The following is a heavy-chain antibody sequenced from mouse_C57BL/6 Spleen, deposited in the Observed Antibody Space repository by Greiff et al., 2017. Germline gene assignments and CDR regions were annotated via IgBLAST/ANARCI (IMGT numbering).Heavy chain of an antibody. V-gene: IGHV1-80*01. D-gene: IGHD2-12*01. Sequence: QVQLQQSGAELVKPGASVKISCKAPGYAFSSYWMNWVKQRPGKGLAWIGQIYPGAGDTNYNGKVKGKATLTADKSSSTAFMQLSSLTSEDSAVYFCARSYYRGAMDYWGQGTSVTVSS. J-gene: IGHJ4*01. CDR3: ARSYYRGAMDY. CDR1: GYAFSSYW. CDR2: IYPGAGDT.